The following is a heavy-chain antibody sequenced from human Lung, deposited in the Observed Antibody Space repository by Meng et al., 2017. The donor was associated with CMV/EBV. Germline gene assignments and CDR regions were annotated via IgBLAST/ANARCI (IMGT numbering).Heavy chain of an antibody. Sequence: GGPLRLXFAASGFNFSNHFMSWVRQAPRKGLEWVARINQDGNEKYYVDSVKGRFTISRDNAKNSLYLQMNSLRVVETVVYDGGTAYNRWPSDYWGQGTLVTVSS. J-gene: IGHJ4*02. CDR3: GTAYNRWPSDY. CDR2: INQDGNEK. V-gene: IGHV3-7*01. CDR1: GFNFSNHF. D-gene: IGHD5-24*01.